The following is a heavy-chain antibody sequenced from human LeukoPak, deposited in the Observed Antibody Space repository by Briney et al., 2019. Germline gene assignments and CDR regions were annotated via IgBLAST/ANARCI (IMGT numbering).Heavy chain of an antibody. CDR3: ARDPALLWFGEIDY. D-gene: IGHD3-10*01. J-gene: IGHJ4*02. Sequence: ASVKVSCKASGYTFTSYAMHWVRQAPGQRLEWMGWINAGNGNTKYSQKFQGRVTITRDTSASTAYMELSSLRSEDTAVYYCARDPALLWFGEIDYWGQGTLVTVSS. CDR1: GYTFTSYA. CDR2: INAGNGNT. V-gene: IGHV1-3*01.